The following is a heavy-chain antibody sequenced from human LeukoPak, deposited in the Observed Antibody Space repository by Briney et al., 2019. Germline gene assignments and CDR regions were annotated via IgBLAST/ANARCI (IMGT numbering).Heavy chain of an antibody. J-gene: IGHJ4*02. CDR2: MNPNSGNT. CDR1: GYTFTSYD. D-gene: IGHD6-19*01. CDR3: AREGLAVAGDPFDY. V-gene: IGHV1-8*01. Sequence: ASVKVSCKASGYTFTSYDINWVRQATGQGLEWMGWMNPNSGNTGYAQKFQGRVTMTRDTSISTAYMELSRLRSDDTAVYYCAREGLAVAGDPFDYWGQGTLVTVSS.